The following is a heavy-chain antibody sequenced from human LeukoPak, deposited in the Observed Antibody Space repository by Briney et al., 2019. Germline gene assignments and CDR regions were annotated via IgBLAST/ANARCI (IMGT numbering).Heavy chain of an antibody. D-gene: IGHD2-2*01. J-gene: IGHJ3*02. V-gene: IGHV4-30-2*01. Sequence: SETLSLTCTVSGGSISSGGYYWSWIRQPPGKGLEWIGYIYHSGSTYYNPSLKSRVTISVGRSKNQFSLKLSSVTAADTAVYYCARDADCSSTSCYRNDAFDIWGQGTMVTVSS. CDR3: ARDADCSSTSCYRNDAFDI. CDR2: IYHSGST. CDR1: GGSISSGGYY.